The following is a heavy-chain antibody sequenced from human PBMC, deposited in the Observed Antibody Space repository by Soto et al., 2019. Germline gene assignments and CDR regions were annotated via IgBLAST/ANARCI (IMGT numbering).Heavy chain of an antibody. CDR1: GGSISSSSYY. D-gene: IGHD6-19*01. Sequence: PSETLSLTCTVSGGSISSSSYYWGWIRQPPGKGLEWIGSIYYSGSTYYNPSLKSRVTISVDTSKNQFSLKLSSVTAADTAVYYCAGPGIAVAGSAFDIWGQGTMVTVSS. J-gene: IGHJ3*02. V-gene: IGHV4-39*01. CDR3: AGPGIAVAGSAFDI. CDR2: IYYSGST.